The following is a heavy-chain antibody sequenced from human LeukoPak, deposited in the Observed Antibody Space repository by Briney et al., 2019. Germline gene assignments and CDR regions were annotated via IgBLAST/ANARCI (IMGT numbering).Heavy chain of an antibody. D-gene: IGHD6-6*01. CDR1: GSTFSIYA. J-gene: IGHJ4*02. V-gene: IGHV3-23*01. CDR3: AKEKHGTSSELFLYTFEY. Sequence: PGGSLRLSCAASGSTFSIYAMSWVRQAPGKGLEWVSIISGSGSSRNYADSVKGRFTISRDNSKNTLYLQMNGLRADDTAVYYCAKEKHGTSSELFLYTFEYWGQGALVTVSS. CDR2: ISGSGSSR.